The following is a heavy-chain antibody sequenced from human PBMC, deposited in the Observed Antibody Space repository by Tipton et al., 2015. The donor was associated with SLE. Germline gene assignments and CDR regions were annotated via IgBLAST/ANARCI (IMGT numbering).Heavy chain of an antibody. CDR3: ARGSVIADDF. CDR2: VYHRMST. V-gene: IGHV4-38-2*01. Sequence: LRLSCAVSGDSITSGYFWGWIRQPPGKGLEWIGSVYHRMSTYYNPSLKSRVTISIDTTKNQFSLKMTSVTAADTAIYYCARGSVIADDFWGQGTLVTVSS. D-gene: IGHD2-21*01. J-gene: IGHJ4*02. CDR1: GDSITSGYF.